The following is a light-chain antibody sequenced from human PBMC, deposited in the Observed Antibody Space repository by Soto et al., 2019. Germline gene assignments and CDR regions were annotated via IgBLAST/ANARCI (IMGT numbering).Light chain of an antibody. J-gene: IGLJ1*01. CDR2: EVS. Sequence: QSVLTQPASMSGSPGQSITISCTGTSSDVGGYKYVSWYQLHPGKAPKLMIYEVSNRPSGVSNRFSGSKSANTASLTISGLQADDEAHYYCTSYTSDNRSYVFGTGTRSPS. CDR3: TSYTSDNRSYV. V-gene: IGLV2-14*01. CDR1: SSDVGGYKY.